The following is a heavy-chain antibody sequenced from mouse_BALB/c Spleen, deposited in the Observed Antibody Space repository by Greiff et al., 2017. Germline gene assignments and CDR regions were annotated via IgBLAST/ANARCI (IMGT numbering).Heavy chain of an antibody. Sequence: QVQLQQPGAELVKPGTSVKLSCKASGYNFTSYWINWVKLRPGQGLEWIGDIYPGSGSTNYNEKFKSKATLTVDTSSSTAYMQLSSLASEDSALYYCARYEGPYFDYWGQGTTLTVSS. J-gene: IGHJ2*01. D-gene: IGHD2-12*01. CDR1: GYNFTSYW. CDR2: IYPGSGST. V-gene: IGHV1-55*01. CDR3: ARYEGPYFDY.